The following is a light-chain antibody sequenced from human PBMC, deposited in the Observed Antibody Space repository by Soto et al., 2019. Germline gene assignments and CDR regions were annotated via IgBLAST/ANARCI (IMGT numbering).Light chain of an antibody. CDR3: QESIIAPLT. CDR1: QTINNY. Sequence: DIQMTQSPSSLSASVGDRVTITCRASQTINNYLNWYQQKPGKAPKLLIYAASSLQSGVPSRFSGSGSGTDFTLTISSLQAEDSATYFCQESIIAPLTFGGGTKVEVK. CDR2: AAS. V-gene: IGKV1-39*01. J-gene: IGKJ4*01.